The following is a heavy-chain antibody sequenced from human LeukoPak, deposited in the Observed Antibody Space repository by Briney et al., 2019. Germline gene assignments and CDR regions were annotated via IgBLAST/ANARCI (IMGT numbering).Heavy chain of an antibody. CDR3: AGKLLNPTDAGAFDI. D-gene: IGHD3-10*01. CDR1: GFIFSNYW. V-gene: IGHV3-7*01. CDR2: INQDGSET. Sequence: GGSLRLSCAASGFIFSNYWMSWVRQAPGKGLEWVANINQDGSETNYVDSLKGRFTISRDNAEKSLYLQMNGLRPEDTAVYYCAGKLLNPTDAGAFDIWGQGTMVTVSS. J-gene: IGHJ3*02.